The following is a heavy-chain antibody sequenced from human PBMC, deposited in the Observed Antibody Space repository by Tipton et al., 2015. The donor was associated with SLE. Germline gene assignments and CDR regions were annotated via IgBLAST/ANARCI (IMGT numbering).Heavy chain of an antibody. CDR3: ARDPSSMAFDI. CDR1: GGTLSSNA. Sequence: QLVQSGAEVKKPGSSVKVSCKASGGTLSSNAISWVRQAPGQGLEWMGWISAYNGNTNYAQKLQGRVTMTTDTSTSTAYMELRSLRSDDTAVYYCARDPSSMAFDIWGQGTMVTVSS. CDR2: ISAYNGNT. J-gene: IGHJ3*02. V-gene: IGHV1-18*01.